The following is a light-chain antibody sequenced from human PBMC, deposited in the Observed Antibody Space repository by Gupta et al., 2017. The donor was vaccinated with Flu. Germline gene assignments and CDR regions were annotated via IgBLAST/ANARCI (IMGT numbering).Light chain of an antibody. Sequence: EIVLTQSPATLSLSPGERATFSCRASQSVSSTYFAWYQQKPGQAPRLLIYGASNRATGIPDRFSGSESGTEFTLTISRLEPEDFAVYYCQQYDTSPPMYTFGQGTNLEIK. J-gene: IGKJ2*01. V-gene: IGKV3-20*01. CDR1: QSVSSTY. CDR2: GAS. CDR3: QQYDTSPPMYT.